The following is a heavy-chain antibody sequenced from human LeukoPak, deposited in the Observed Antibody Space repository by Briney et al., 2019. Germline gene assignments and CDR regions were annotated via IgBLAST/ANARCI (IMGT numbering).Heavy chain of an antibody. Sequence: ASVKVSCKASGYTFTSYGISWVRQAPGQGLEWMGWISAYNGNTNYAQKLQGRVTMTTDTSTSTAYTELRSLRSDDTAVYYCARDDCSSTSCYLYYFDYWGQGTLVTVSS. CDR3: ARDDCSSTSCYLYYFDY. J-gene: IGHJ4*02. CDR1: GYTFTSYG. CDR2: ISAYNGNT. V-gene: IGHV1-18*01. D-gene: IGHD2-2*01.